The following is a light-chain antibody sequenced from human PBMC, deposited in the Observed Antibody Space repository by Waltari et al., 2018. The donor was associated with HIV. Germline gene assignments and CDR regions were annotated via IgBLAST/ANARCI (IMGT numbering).Light chain of an antibody. CDR1: SSNIGSNT. Sequence: QSVLTQPPSASGTPGQRVTISCSGTSSNIGSNTVNWYQQLPGTAPKLLIYSNIQRPSGVPDRLSGSKPGTSASLAISGLQSEDEADYYCAAWDDSLNGRYVFGTGTKVTVL. CDR3: AAWDDSLNGRYV. CDR2: SNI. V-gene: IGLV1-44*01. J-gene: IGLJ1*01.